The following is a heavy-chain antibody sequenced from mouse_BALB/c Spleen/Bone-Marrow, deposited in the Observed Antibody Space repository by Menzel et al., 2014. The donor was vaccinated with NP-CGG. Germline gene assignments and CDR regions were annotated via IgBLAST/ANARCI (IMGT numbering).Heavy chain of an antibody. Sequence: EVKLVESGGDLVQPGDSLRLSCAPSGFTFSDFYMEWVRQPPGKRLEWIATSRNGAKYYTTEYSASVKGRFIVSRDTSQSVLYLQMNALRAEDIAIYYCARDVGYGNYFVYWGQGTLVTVSA. CDR3: ARDVGYGNYFVY. CDR1: GFTFSDFY. V-gene: IGHV7-1*02. CDR2: SRNGAKYYTT. D-gene: IGHD2-10*02. J-gene: IGHJ3*01.